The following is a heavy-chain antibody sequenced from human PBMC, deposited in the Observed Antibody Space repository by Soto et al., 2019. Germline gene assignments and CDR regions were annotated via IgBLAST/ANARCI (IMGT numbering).Heavy chain of an antibody. D-gene: IGHD6-13*01. CDR1: GSSINSSSFY. V-gene: IGHV4-39*07. J-gene: IGHJ5*02. CDR2: IYYDGST. Sequence: PSETLSLTCTVSGSSINSSSFYWGWIRQPPGKGLESIANIYYDGSTYYNPSLKSRVTISFDTSKNQFSLKLSSVTAADTAVYYCASLSFIAAAGPGGNVNWFDPWGQGTLVTVSS. CDR3: ASLSFIAAAGPGGNVNWFDP.